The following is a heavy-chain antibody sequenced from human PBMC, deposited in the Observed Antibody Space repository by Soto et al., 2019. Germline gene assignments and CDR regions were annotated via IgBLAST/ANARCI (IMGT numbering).Heavy chain of an antibody. V-gene: IGHV3-11*06. CDR2: INGNSGAT. CDR1: GFTFSDHY. J-gene: IGHJ4*02. Sequence: QVQLVESGGGLVKPGGSLRLSCAASGFTFSDHYMGWVRQAPGKGLEWLAYINGNSGATNYVDSVKGRFTISRDNAKNSLYLQMNTLRAEDTAVYYCMRGVRGYSNSGDYWGQGTLVTVSS. CDR3: MRGVRGYSNSGDY. D-gene: IGHD5-18*01.